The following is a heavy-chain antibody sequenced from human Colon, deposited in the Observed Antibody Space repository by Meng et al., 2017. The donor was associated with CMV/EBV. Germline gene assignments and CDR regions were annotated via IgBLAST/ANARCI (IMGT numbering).Heavy chain of an antibody. CDR2: INPKTANP. J-gene: IGHJ1*01. D-gene: IGHD6-13*01. Sequence: CRTSGYMFTSYNINWVRQAPGQWLEWMGYINPKTANPTYVQGFTGRFVFSLDTSVSTAYLQISSLEAEDTAVYYCATGSVAADGKGYWGQGTLVTVLL. V-gene: IGHV7-4-1*02. CDR3: ATGSVAADGKGY. CDR1: GYMFTSYN.